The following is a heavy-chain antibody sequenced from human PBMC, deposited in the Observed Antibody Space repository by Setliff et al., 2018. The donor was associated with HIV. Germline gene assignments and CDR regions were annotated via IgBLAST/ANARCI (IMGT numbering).Heavy chain of an antibody. CDR1: GGSFSGYY. V-gene: IGHV4-34*01. CDR3: ARVADSSGYYHLDY. CDR2: INHSGST. D-gene: IGHD3-22*01. Sequence: SETLSLTCAVYGGSFSGYYWSWIRQPPGKGLEWIGEINHSGSTNYNPSLKSRVTISVDTSKNQFSLKLTSVTAADTAMYYCARVADSSGYYHLDYWGQGTLVTVSS. J-gene: IGHJ4*02.